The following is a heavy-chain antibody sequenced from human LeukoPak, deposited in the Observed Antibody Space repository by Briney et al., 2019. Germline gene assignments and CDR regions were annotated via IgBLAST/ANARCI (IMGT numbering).Heavy chain of an antibody. CDR3: ARRKRGSGGPFDY. CDR2: SNDSGGT. J-gene: IGHJ4*02. V-gene: IGHV4-34*01. D-gene: IGHD6-19*01. CDR1: GGTFSGYY. Sequence: KPSETLSLTCAVYGGTFSGYYWSWIRQPPGKRLEWVGESNDSGGTNYNPSLKSRVTISIDTSKKQFSLELSSVTAADTAIYFCARRKRGSGGPFDYWGQGTLVTVSS.